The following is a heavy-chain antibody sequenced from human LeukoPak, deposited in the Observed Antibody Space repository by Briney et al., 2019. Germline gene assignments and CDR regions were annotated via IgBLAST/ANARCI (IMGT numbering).Heavy chain of an antibody. CDR1: GFTFTGHN. Sequence: GGSLRLSCVASGFTFTGHNMNWVRQTPGKGLEWISFVSISSGTIYYADSVKGRFSISRDNAKSSLDLQMNSLRAEDTAVYYCARAMSTFGGVRNYFDSWGQGTLVTV. V-gene: IGHV3-48*04. CDR2: VSISSGTI. J-gene: IGHJ4*02. D-gene: IGHD3-16*01. CDR3: ARAMSTFGGVRNYFDS.